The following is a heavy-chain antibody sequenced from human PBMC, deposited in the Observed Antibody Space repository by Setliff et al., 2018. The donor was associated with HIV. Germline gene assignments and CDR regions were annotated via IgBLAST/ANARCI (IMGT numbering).Heavy chain of an antibody. CDR2: IYSSGST. V-gene: IGHV4-4*07. D-gene: IGHD2-2*01. CDR3: ARDEAAAAGRAFDI. Sequence: ETLSLTCTVSGGSISSYYWSWIRQPAGKGLEWIGRIYSSGSTNYNPSLESRVTMSVDTSKIHFPLKLSSVTAADTAVYYCARDEAAAAGRAFDIWGQGTMVTVSS. J-gene: IGHJ3*02. CDR1: GGSISSYY.